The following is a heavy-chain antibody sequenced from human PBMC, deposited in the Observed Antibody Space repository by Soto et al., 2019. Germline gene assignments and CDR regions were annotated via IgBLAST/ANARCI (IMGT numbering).Heavy chain of an antibody. J-gene: IGHJ4*02. Sequence: GGSLRLSCAASGFTFSSYAMSWVRQAPGKGLEWVSAISGSGCSTYYADSVKGRFTISRDNSKNTLYLQMNSLRAEDTAVYYCASPPAPYYYDSSGYSYFDYWGQGTLVTVSS. V-gene: IGHV3-23*01. D-gene: IGHD3-22*01. CDR2: ISGSGCST. CDR1: GFTFSSYA. CDR3: ASPPAPYYYDSSGYSYFDY.